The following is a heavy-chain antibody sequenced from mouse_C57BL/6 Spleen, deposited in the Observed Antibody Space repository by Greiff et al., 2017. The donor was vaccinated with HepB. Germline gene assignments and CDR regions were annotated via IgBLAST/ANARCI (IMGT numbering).Heavy chain of an antibody. CDR2: IDPSDSYT. D-gene: IGHD2-3*01. CDR3: ARWGDGPDY. J-gene: IGHJ2*01. Sequence: VQLQQPGAELVKPGASVKLSCKASGYTFTSYWMQWVKQRPGQGLEWIGEIDPSDSYTNYNQKFKGKATLTVDTSSSTAYMQLSSLTSEDSAVYYCARWGDGPDYWGQGTTLTVSS. V-gene: IGHV1-50*01. CDR1: GYTFTSYW.